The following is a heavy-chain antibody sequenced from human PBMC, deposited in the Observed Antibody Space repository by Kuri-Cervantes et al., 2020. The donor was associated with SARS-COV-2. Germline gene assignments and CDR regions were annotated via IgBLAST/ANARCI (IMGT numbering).Heavy chain of an antibody. J-gene: IGHJ3*02. CDR1: GFPFKNHA. D-gene: IGHD6-13*01. V-gene: IGHV3-23*01. Sequence: GESLKISCTASGFPFKNHAVTWVRQAPGKGLEWVSSIGATGDITYSPDSVKGRFTISRDNSKNTLYLQMNSLRAEDTAVYYCAKGGEAAAVGAFDIWGQGTMVTVSS. CDR3: AKGGEAAAVGAFDI. CDR2: IGATGDIT.